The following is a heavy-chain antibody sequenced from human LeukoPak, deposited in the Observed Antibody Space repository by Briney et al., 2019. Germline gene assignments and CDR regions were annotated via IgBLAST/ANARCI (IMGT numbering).Heavy chain of an antibody. Sequence: PSETLSLTCTVSGGSISGYYWSWIRQPAGKGLEWIGRMSTSGSTNYNPSLKSRVTISVDTSENQFSLKVTSVTAADTAVYYCARGRVYFDYWGRGTLVTVSS. CDR3: ARGRVYFDY. J-gene: IGHJ4*02. CDR2: MSTSGST. CDR1: GGSISGYY. V-gene: IGHV4-4*07.